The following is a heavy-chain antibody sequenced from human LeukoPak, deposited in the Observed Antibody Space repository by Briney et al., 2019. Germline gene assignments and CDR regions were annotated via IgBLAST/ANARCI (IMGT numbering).Heavy chain of an antibody. CDR3: ARSSDNLP. D-gene: IGHD3-9*01. J-gene: IGHJ4*02. Sequence: ASVKVSYKASGYTFTGYYMHWVRQAPGQGLEWMGWINPNSGGTNYAQKFQSRVTMTRDTSISTAYMELSSLRFDDTAVYYCARSSDNLPWGQGTLVTVSS. CDR2: INPNSGGT. CDR1: GYTFTGYY. V-gene: IGHV1-2*02.